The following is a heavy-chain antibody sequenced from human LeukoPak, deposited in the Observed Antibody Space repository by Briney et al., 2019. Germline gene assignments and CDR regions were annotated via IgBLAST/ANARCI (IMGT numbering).Heavy chain of an antibody. Sequence: SVKVSCKASGGTFSSYGISWVRQAPGQGLEWMGRIIPIFGTANYAQKFQDRVTITTEESTSTAYMELSSLRSEDTAVYYCASTQISGYQIGEYFQHWGQGTLVTVSS. CDR3: ASTQISGYQIGEYFQH. D-gene: IGHD3-22*01. CDR2: IIPIFGTA. J-gene: IGHJ1*01. V-gene: IGHV1-69*05. CDR1: GGTFSSYG.